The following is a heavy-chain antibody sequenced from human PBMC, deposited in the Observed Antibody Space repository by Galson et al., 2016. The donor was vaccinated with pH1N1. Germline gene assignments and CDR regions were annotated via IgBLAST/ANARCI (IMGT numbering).Heavy chain of an antibody. Sequence: SLRLSCAASGFTFKNFGMHWVRQAPGRGLEWVAFTRYDESNKYYGDYVKGRFSISRDNSKNTLYLQMSSLRGDDTAVYYCAKENFYFGSGSHYGLDVWGQGTTVTVSS. CDR3: AKENFYFGSGSHYGLDV. CDR2: TRYDESNK. D-gene: IGHD3-10*01. J-gene: IGHJ6*02. CDR1: GFTFKNFG. V-gene: IGHV3-30*02.